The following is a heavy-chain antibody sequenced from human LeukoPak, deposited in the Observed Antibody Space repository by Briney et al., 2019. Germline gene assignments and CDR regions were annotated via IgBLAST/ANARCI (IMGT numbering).Heavy chain of an antibody. D-gene: IGHD3-10*02. CDR1: GFTFGNYA. Sequence: GGSLRLSCAASGFTFGNYAMHWVRQAPGKGLEWVAVISYDGRNKQYADSAKGRFTISRDNSKNTLYLQTNSLRAEDTAVYYCAELGITMIGGVWGKGTTVTISS. CDR2: ISYDGRNK. V-gene: IGHV3-30*04. CDR3: AELGITMIGGV. J-gene: IGHJ6*04.